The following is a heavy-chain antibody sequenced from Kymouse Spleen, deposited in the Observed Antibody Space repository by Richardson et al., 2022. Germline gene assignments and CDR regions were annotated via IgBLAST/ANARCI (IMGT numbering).Heavy chain of an antibody. J-gene: IGHJ5*02. CDR2: INHSGST. CDR3: ATTGTTPNWFDP. V-gene: IGHV4-34*01. D-gene: IGHD1-7*01. CDR1: GGSFSGYY. Sequence: QVQLQQWGAGLLKPSETLSLTCAVYGGSFSGYYWSWIRQPPGKGLEWIGEINHSGSTNYNPSLKSRVTISVDTSKNQFSLKLSSVTAADTAVYYCATTGTTPNWFDPWGQGTLVTVSS.